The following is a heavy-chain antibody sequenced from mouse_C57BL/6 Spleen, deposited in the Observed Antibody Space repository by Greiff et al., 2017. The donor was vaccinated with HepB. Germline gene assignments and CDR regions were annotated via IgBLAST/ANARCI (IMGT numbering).Heavy chain of an antibody. CDR2: IDPSDSYT. CDR1: GYTFTSYW. Sequence: QVQLQQPGAELVMPGASVKLSCKASGYTFTSYWMHWVKQRPGQGLEWIGEIDPSDSYTNYNQKFKGKSTLTVDKSSSTAYMQLSSLTSEDSAVYYWARRPRITTVVEADFDYWGQGTTLTVSS. V-gene: IGHV1-69*01. D-gene: IGHD1-1*01. CDR3: ARRPRITTVVEADFDY. J-gene: IGHJ2*01.